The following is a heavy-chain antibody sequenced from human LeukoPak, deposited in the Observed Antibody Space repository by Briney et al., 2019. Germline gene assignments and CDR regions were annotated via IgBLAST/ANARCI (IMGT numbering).Heavy chain of an antibody. V-gene: IGHV3-30*04. D-gene: IGHD6-6*01. J-gene: IGHJ5*02. CDR3: AKGAYRITTRPPQGWFGP. CDR2: ISYDGSNK. Sequence: GGSLRLSCAASGFTFSSYAMHGVRQAPGKGLEGVAVISYDGSNKYYADSVKGRFTISRDNSKNTLYLQMNSLRAEDTAVYYCAKGAYRITTRPPQGWFGPWGQGTLVTVSS. CDR1: GFTFSSYA.